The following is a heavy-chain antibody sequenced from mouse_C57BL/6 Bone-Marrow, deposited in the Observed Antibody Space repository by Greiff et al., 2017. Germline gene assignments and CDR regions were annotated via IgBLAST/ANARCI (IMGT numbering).Heavy chain of an antibody. CDR2: IDPEIGDT. CDR1: GFNIKDDY. CDR3: ASFDGNYLDF. D-gene: IGHD2-3*01. V-gene: IGHV14-4*01. Sequence: VQLQQSGAELVRPGASVKLSCPASGFNIKDDYIHWVKQRPEQGLEWIGWIDPEIGDTEYASKFQGKATITSDTSSNTAYLPLSSLTSEDTAVYYCASFDGNYLDFWGQGTPRTVAS. J-gene: IGHJ2*01.